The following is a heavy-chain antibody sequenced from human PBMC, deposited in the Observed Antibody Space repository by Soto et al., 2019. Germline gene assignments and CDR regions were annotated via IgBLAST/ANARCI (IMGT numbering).Heavy chain of an antibody. CDR1: GGTFSSYT. D-gene: IGHD1-26*01. J-gene: IGHJ6*02. CDR2: IIPILGIA. V-gene: IGHV1-69*02. Sequence: SVKVSCKASGGTFSSYTISWVRQAPGQGLEWMGRIIPILGIANYAQKFQGRVTITADKSTSTAYMELSSLRSEDTAVYYCVIAARVGATTDYYYGMDVWGQGTTVTVSS. CDR3: VIAARVGATTDYYYGMDV.